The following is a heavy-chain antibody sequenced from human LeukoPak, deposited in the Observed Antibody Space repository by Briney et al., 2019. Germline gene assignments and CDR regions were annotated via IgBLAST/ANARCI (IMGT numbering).Heavy chain of an antibody. CDR3: ARHVTTASAARGFDK. CDR1: GYSFTSYW. D-gene: IGHD1-14*01. Sequence: PGESLKISCKGSGYSFTSYWVAWVRQMPGKGLEWMGIIYPRDSDTRYSPSFQGQVTISADKSISTAYLQWSGLKASDTAVYYCARHVTTASAARGFDKWGQGTMVTVSS. CDR2: IYPRDSDT. V-gene: IGHV5-51*01. J-gene: IGHJ3*02.